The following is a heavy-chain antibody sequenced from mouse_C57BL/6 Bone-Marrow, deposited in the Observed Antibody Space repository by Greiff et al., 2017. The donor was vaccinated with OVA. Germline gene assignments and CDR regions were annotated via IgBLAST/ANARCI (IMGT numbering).Heavy chain of an antibody. CDR2: INPNYGTT. J-gene: IGHJ4*01. CDR1: GYSFTDYN. Sequence: EVQLVESGPELVKPGASVKISCKASGYSFTDYNMNWVKQSNGKSLEWIGVINPNYGTTSYNQKFKGKATLTVDQSSSTAYMQLNSLTSEDSAVYYCARGIYYGYDRGYYYAMDYWGQGTSVTVSS. CDR3: ARGIYYGYDRGYYYAMDY. D-gene: IGHD2-2*01. V-gene: IGHV1-39*01.